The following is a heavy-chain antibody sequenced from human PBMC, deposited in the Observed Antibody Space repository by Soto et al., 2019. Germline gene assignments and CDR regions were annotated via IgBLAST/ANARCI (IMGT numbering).Heavy chain of an antibody. CDR2: IFYSGST. CDR1: GGSISNYY. J-gene: IGHJ5*02. V-gene: IGHV4-59*01. Sequence: QVHLQESGPRLVKPSETLSLTCTVSGGSISNYYWSWIRQPPGRGLECIGHIFYSGSTNYNPALKRRVTLSVDTSKSQFSLKLSSVTAADTAVYYRAKDSGYNYGYFRWFDPWGQGTLVTVSS. D-gene: IGHD5-18*01. CDR3: AKDSGYNYGYFRWFDP.